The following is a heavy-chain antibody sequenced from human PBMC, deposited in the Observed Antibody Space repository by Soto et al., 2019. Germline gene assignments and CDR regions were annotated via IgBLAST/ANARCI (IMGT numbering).Heavy chain of an antibody. D-gene: IGHD2-15*01. CDR1: GFTFRTYT. CDR2: IRGFSPYT. J-gene: IGHJ6*02. CDR3: ARDRGYDAHDYYYNAMDV. Sequence: EVQLVESGGSLVKPGGSLRLSCVASGFTFRTYTMNWVRKAPGKGLEWVSGIRGFSPYTFYAESVKGRFTISRDNAKNSLYLQMNSLGVEDTAVYYCARDRGYDAHDYYYNAMDVWGQGTTVTVSS. V-gene: IGHV3-21*01.